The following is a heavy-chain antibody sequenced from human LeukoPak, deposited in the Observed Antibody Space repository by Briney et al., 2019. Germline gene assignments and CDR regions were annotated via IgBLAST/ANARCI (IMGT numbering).Heavy chain of an antibody. D-gene: IGHD1-26*01. J-gene: IGHJ6*04. Sequence: GASVKVSCKASGGTYSSYAISWVRQARGQGLEWMRGIIPMFGTANYAQKIQGRVTITADKSTSTAYMELSSLSSEDTAVYYCARGGSDFEYYYYGMDVWGKGTTVTVSS. CDR2: IIPMFGTA. V-gene: IGHV1-69*06. CDR3: ARGGSDFEYYYYGMDV. CDR1: GGTYSSYA.